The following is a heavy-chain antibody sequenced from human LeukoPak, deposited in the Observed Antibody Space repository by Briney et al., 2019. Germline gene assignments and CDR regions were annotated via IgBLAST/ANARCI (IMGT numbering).Heavy chain of an antibody. V-gene: IGHV3-21*01. CDR2: IDSSSSYM. CDR3: ARHAASPYDFWSGYYTDYYYYMDV. D-gene: IGHD3-3*01. Sequence: GGSLRLSCVASGFTFSGYNMNWVRQAPGKGLEWVSSIDSSSSYMYYPDSVKGRFTISRDNAKNSLYLQMNSLRAEDTAVYYCARHAASPYDFWSGYYTDYYYYMDVWGKGTTVTVSS. J-gene: IGHJ6*03. CDR1: GFTFSGYN.